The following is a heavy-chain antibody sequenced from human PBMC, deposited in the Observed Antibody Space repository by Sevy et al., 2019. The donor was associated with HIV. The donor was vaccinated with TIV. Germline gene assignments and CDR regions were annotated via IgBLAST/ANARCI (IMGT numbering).Heavy chain of an antibody. CDR2: ISYDGNIK. J-gene: IGHJ4*02. V-gene: IGHV3-30-3*01. CDR3: ARDGGAYTYGTGKY. Sequence: GESLKISCAASRFTFSTYAMHWVRQAPCKGLEWVSVISYDGNIKYYADSVKGRFTISRDDSKNTLYLQMNSLRAEDTAVYYCARDGGAYTYGTGKYWGQGTLVTVSS. CDR1: RFTFSTYA. D-gene: IGHD5-18*01.